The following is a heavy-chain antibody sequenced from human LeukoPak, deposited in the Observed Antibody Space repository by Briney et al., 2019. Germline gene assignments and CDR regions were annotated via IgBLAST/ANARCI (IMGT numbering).Heavy chain of an antibody. D-gene: IGHD3-16*01. Sequence: PGGSLRLSCAASGFTFSDYALGWVRQAPGRGLEWVATLSGSGAGTYYSDSVQGRFTISRDNSKNTLYLQMNSLRAEDTAVYYCAKEPPTRFGDPDPNDYWGQGTLVTVSS. CDR3: AKEPPTRFGDPDPNDY. J-gene: IGHJ4*02. CDR1: GFTFSDYA. V-gene: IGHV3-23*01. CDR2: LSGSGAGT.